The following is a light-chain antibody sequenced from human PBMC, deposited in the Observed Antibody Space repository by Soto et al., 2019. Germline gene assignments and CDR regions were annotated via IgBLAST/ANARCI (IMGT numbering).Light chain of an antibody. CDR1: QSVSSY. CDR2: DAS. V-gene: IGKV3-11*01. Sequence: EIVLTQSPATLSLSPGERATLSCRASQSVSSYLAWYQQKPGQAPRLLIYDASNRATGIPARFSCGGCGTDFTLTISSLEPEDFAVYYCQQRSNWLYTFGQGTKLAIK. J-gene: IGKJ2*01. CDR3: QQRSNWLYT.